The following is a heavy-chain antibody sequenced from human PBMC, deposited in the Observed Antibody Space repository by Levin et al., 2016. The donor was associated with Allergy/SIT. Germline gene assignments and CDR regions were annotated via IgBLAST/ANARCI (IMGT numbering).Heavy chain of an antibody. CDR1: GFTFSSYS. CDR3: AKDIHGSGTWNAMDV. Sequence: GESLKISCAASGFTFSSYSMNWVRQAPGKGLEWVSYISSSSSTIYYADSVKGRFTISRDNAKNSLYLQMNSLRAEDTALYYCAKDIHGSGTWNAMDVWGQGTTVTVSS. J-gene: IGHJ6*02. V-gene: IGHV3-48*04. D-gene: IGHD3-10*01. CDR2: ISSSSSTI.